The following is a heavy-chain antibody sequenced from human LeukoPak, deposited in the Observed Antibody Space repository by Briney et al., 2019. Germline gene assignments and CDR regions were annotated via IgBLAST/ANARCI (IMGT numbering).Heavy chain of an antibody. Sequence: SETLSLTCSVSGDSVSRSDSYWDWIRQPPGKGLEWIGTIYYSGRTYYSPSLKSRVTMSVDPSNNQFSLTLRLVTAADTAVSYCARRRHYDGSGYLERGQGILLSVSS. D-gene: IGHD3-22*01. CDR1: GDSVSRSDSY. V-gene: IGHV4-39*01. CDR3: ARRRHYDGSGYLE. CDR2: IYYSGRT. J-gene: IGHJ1*01.